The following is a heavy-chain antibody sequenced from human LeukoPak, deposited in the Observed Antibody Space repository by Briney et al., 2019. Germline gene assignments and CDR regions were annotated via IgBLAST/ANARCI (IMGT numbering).Heavy chain of an antibody. CDR1: GFTFSDYY. J-gene: IGHJ4*02. CDR2: MENDGNT. Sequence: GGSLRLSCAASGFTFSDYYMSWIRQAPGKGLEWVSVMENDGNTYYADSVTGRFTISTDNSKNTLFLQMNSLRAEDTAIYFCARDLANWGQGTLVTVSS. CDR3: ARDLAN. V-gene: IGHV3-66*01.